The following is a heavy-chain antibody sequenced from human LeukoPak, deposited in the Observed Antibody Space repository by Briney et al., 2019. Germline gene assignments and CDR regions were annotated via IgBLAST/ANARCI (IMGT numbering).Heavy chain of an antibody. J-gene: IGHJ6*02. V-gene: IGHV4-34*01. CDR3: ARAPPYCSSTSCYGYYYYGMDV. Sequence: PSETLSLTCAVYGGSFSGYYWSWIRQPPGKGLERIGEINHSGSTNYNPSLKSRVTISVDTSKNQFSLKLSSVTAADTAVYYCARAPPYCSSTSCYGYYYYGMDVWGQGTTVTVSS. D-gene: IGHD2-2*01. CDR1: GGSFSGYY. CDR2: INHSGST.